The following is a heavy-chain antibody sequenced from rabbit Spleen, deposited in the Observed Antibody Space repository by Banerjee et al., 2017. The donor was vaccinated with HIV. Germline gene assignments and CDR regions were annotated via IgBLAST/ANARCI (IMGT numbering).Heavy chain of an antibody. J-gene: IGHJ4*01. Sequence: QEQLVESGGGLVQPGGTLTLTCKASGIDFSNYYYMCWVRQAPGKGLEWIACTVGGRSTFTYYASWAKGRFTISKASSTTVTLQMTSLTAADTATYFCARDVYYTGYGPYYFDFWGPGTLVTVS. D-gene: IGHD7-1*01. CDR3: ARDVYYTGYGPYYFDF. CDR2: TVGGRSTFT. V-gene: IGHV1S45*01. CDR1: GIDFSNYYY.